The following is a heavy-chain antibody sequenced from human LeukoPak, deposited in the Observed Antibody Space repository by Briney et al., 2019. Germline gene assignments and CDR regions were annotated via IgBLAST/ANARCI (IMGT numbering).Heavy chain of an antibody. Sequence: GGSLRLSCAASGCTFSSYILNWVRQAPGKGLEGVSSISSSSSYIYYADSVKGRFTISRDNAKNSLYLQMNSMRAEDTAVYYCAREGFPNDAFDIWGQGTMVTVSS. V-gene: IGHV3-21*01. CDR2: ISSSSSYI. J-gene: IGHJ3*02. CDR1: GCTFSSYI. CDR3: AREGFPNDAFDI.